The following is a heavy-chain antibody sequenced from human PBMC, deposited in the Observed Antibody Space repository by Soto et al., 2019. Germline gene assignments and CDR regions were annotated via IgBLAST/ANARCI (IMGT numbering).Heavy chain of an antibody. V-gene: IGHV3-9*01. J-gene: IGHJ6*03. CDR1: GFTFDDYA. Sequence: EVQLVESGGGLVQPGRSLRVSCAPSGFTFDDYAMHWVRQAPGKGLEWVSGISWNGNSIGYADSVRGRFTISRDNAKNSLYLQMNSLRVEDTALYYCARGPLRIYYYYMDVWGKGTTVTVSS. D-gene: IGHD2-15*01. CDR3: ARGPLRIYYYYMDV. CDR2: ISWNGNSI.